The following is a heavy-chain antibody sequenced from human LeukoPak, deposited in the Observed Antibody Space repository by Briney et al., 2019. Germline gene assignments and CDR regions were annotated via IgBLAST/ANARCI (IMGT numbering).Heavy chain of an antibody. D-gene: IGHD5-18*01. J-gene: IGHJ2*01. CDR3: AKDRGRYSYAEFDL. CDR1: GFTSSSYG. V-gene: IGHV3-30*02. CDR2: IRYDGSNK. Sequence: PGGSLRLSCAASGFTSSSYGMHWVRQAPGKGLEWVAFIRYDGSNKYYADSVKGRFTISRDNSKNTLYLQMNSLGAEDTAVYYCAKDRGRYSYAEFDLWGRGTLVTVSS.